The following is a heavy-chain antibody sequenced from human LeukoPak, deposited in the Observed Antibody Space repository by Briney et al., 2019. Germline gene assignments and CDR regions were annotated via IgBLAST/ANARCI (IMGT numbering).Heavy chain of an antibody. J-gene: IGHJ4*02. D-gene: IGHD3-10*01. CDR3: ARGAYYYGSGSYLDY. V-gene: IGHV1-18*01. CDR1: GYTFTSYG. Sequence: ASVKVSCKASGYTFTSYGISWVRQAPGQGLEWMGWISAYNGNTNYAQKLQDRVTMTTDTSTSTAYMELRSLRSDDTAVYYCARGAYYYGSGSYLDYWGQGTLVTVSS. CDR2: ISAYNGNT.